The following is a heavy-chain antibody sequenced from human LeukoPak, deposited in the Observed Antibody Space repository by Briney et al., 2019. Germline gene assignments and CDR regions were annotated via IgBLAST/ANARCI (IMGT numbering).Heavy chain of an antibody. CDR3: ARLTPSDSSSWYWYFGL. Sequence: PSETLSLTCTVSGGSISSYYWSWIPQPPGKGQEWIWYNYYSGSANYNPSLKSRVTISVDTSKNQFSLKLNTVTAADTAVYYCARLTPSDSSSWYWYFGLWGRGTLVTVSS. V-gene: IGHV4-59*08. J-gene: IGHJ2*01. CDR1: GGSISSYY. CDR2: NYYSGSA. D-gene: IGHD6-13*01.